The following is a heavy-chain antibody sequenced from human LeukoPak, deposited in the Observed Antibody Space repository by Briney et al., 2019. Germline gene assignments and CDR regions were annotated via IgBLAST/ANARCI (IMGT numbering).Heavy chain of an antibody. CDR1: GYTFTTYG. D-gene: IGHD1-26*01. CDR2: ISAYNGNT. V-gene: IGHV1-18*01. J-gene: IGHJ6*02. CDR3: ARPVFSGSYGAMDV. Sequence: ASVKVSCKAPGYTFTTYGINWVRQAPGQGLEWMGWISAYNGNTKYAQKVQGRVTMTTDTSTSTAYMELRSLRPDDTAVYYCARPVFSGSYGAMDVWGQGTTVTVSS.